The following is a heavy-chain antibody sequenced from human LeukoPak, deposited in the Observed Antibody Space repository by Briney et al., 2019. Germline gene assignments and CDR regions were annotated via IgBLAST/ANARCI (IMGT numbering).Heavy chain of an antibody. CDR3: ARDQYYYDSTEYYDANNFDF. D-gene: IGHD3-22*01. CDR1: GFSFITYS. V-gene: IGHV3-21*01. CDR2: ISSGGSYI. Sequence: GGSLRLSCAASGFSFITYSMSWARQAPGKGLEWVSAISSGGSYIYYADSVKGRFTISRDDAKKSLYLQMNSLRAEDTAVYYCARDQYYYDSTEYYDANNFDFWGQGTLVTVSS. J-gene: IGHJ4*02.